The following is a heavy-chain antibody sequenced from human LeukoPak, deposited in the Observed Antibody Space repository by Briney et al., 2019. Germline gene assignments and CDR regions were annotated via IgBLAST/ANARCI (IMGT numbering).Heavy chain of an antibody. J-gene: IGHJ4*02. CDR2: IYSGGNT. V-gene: IGHV3-66*01. CDR1: GFTVSDNY. CDR3: AREIPGGSAIDY. Sequence: PGGSLRLSCSASGFTVSDNYMNWVRQAPGQGLEWVSVIYSGGNTYYADSVKGRFTISRDNSKNTLYLQMNSLRAEDAAVYYCAREIPGGSAIDYSGQGTLVTVSS. D-gene: IGHD3-16*01.